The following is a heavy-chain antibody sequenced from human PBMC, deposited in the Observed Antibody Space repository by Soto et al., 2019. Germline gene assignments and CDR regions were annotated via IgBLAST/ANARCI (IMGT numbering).Heavy chain of an antibody. Sequence: PSETLSLTCAVSGDSISSDKWWSWVRQPPGKGLEWIGEVYHSGNTNYNPSLKSRVIISVDTSKNQFSLKLSSVTAADTAVYYCARAPRWELLLGPWFDPWGQGTLVTVSS. D-gene: IGHD1-26*01. V-gene: IGHV4-4*02. CDR2: VYHSGNT. J-gene: IGHJ5*02. CDR3: ARAPRWELLLGPWFDP. CDR1: GDSISSDKW.